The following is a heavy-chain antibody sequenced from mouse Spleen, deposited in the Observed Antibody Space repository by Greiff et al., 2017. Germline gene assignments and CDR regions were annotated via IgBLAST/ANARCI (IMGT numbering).Heavy chain of an antibody. CDR2: INPSTGGT. CDR1: GYSFTGYY. V-gene: IGHV1-42*01. J-gene: IGHJ2*01. Sequence: EVQLQQSGPELVKPGASVKISCKASGYSFTGYYMNWVKQSPEKSLEWIGEINPSTGGTTYNQKFKAKATLTVDKSSSTAYMQLKSLTSEDSAVYYCAREGYDYDYFDYWGQGTTLTVSS. D-gene: IGHD2-4*01. CDR3: AREGYDYDYFDY.